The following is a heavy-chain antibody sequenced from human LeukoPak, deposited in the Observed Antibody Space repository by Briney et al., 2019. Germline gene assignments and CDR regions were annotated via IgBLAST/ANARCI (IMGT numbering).Heavy chain of an antibody. CDR3: ARVVEGVYSSSWFPGPGAFDI. D-gene: IGHD6-13*01. CDR1: GGSISSGDYY. V-gene: IGHV4-30-4*01. Sequence: PSETLSLTCTVSGGSISSGDYYWSWIRQPPGKGLEWIGYIYYSGSTYYNPSLKSRVTISVDTSKNQFSLKLSSVTAADTAVYYCARVVEGVYSSSWFPGPGAFDIWGQGTIVTVSS. J-gene: IGHJ3*02. CDR2: IYYSGST.